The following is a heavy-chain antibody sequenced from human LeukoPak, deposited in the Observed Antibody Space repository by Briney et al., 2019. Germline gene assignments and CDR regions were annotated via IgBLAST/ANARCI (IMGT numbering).Heavy chain of an antibody. CDR3: ARGWFGELLLDY. CDR2: IYYSGST. Sequence: PSETLSLTCTGSGGSISSYYWSWIRQPPGKGLEWIGYIYYSGSTNYNPSLKSRVTISVDTSKNQFSLKLSSVTAADTAVYYCARGWFGELLLDYWGQGTLVTVSS. V-gene: IGHV4-59*01. CDR1: GGSISSYY. J-gene: IGHJ4*02. D-gene: IGHD3-10*01.